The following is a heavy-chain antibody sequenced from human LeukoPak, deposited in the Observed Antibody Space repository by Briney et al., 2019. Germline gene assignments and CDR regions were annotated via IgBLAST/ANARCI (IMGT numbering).Heavy chain of an antibody. CDR1: GGSISSYY. V-gene: IGHV4-59*01. D-gene: IGHD3-10*01. Sequence: SETLSLTCTVSGGSISSYYWSWIRQPPGKGLEWIGYIYYSGSTNYNPSLKSRVTISVDTSKNQFSLKLSSVTAADTAVYYCARDSYYYGSGTNWLDPWGQGTLVTVSS. CDR2: IYYSGST. J-gene: IGHJ5*02. CDR3: ARDSYYYGSGTNWLDP.